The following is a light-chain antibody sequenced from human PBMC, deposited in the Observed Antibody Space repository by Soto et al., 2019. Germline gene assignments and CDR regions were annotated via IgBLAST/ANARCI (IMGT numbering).Light chain of an antibody. J-gene: IGKJ5*01. Sequence: EIVMTQSPATLSLSPGERATLSCRASQSVSGNLAWYQQKPGQAPRLLIYGASTRATGIPARFSGSGSGTEFTLTISSLQSEDFAGYYCQQYNNWPPTCGQGTRLEIK. CDR2: GAS. V-gene: IGKV3-15*01. CDR1: QSVSGN. CDR3: QQYNNWPPT.